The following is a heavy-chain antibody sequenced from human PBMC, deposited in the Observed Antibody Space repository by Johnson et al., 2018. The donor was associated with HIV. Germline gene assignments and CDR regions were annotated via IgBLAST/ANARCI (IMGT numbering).Heavy chain of an antibody. J-gene: IGHJ3*02. V-gene: IGHV3-53*01. D-gene: IGHD5-24*01. CDR3: AREWLYGFDI. Sequence: VQLVESGGGLIQPRGSLRLCCAASGFSFRRSLVNWVRQAPGKGLEWVSVIYSGGSTYYADSVKGRFTISRDNSKNTLYLQMNRLRAEDTAVYYCAREWLYGFDIWGQGTMVTVSS. CDR1: GFSFRRSL. CDR2: IYSGGST.